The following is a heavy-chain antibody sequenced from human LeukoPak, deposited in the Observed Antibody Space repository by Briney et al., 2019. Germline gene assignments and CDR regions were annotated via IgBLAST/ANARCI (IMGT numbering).Heavy chain of an antibody. V-gene: IGHV1-18*01. CDR1: GYTFTSYG. Sequence: ASVKVSCTASGYTFTSYGISWVRQAPGQGLEWMGWISAYNGNTNYAQKLQGRVTMTTDTSTSTAYMELRSLRSDDTAVYYCARDLLWARGAAAGTLGYWGQGTLVTVSS. CDR3: ARDLLWARGAAAGTLGY. CDR2: ISAYNGNT. J-gene: IGHJ4*02. D-gene: IGHD6-13*01.